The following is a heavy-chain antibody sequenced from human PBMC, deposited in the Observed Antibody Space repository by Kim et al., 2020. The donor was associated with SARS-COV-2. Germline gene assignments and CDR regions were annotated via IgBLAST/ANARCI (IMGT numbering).Heavy chain of an antibody. CDR2: IYPGDSDT. D-gene: IGHD2-2*02. Sequence: GESLKISCKGSGYSFTSYWIGWVRQMPGKGLEWMGIIYPGDSDTRYSPSFQGQVTISADKSISTAYLQWSSLKASDTAMYYCARLGVVVPAAIYPVDWYFDLWGRGTLVTVSS. J-gene: IGHJ2*01. CDR1: GYSFTSYW. V-gene: IGHV5-51*01. CDR3: ARLGVVVPAAIYPVDWYFDL.